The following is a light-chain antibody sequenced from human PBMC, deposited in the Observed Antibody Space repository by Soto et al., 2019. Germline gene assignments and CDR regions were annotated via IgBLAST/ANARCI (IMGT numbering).Light chain of an antibody. Sequence: DIQMTQSPSSLSASVGDTVTITCRASQGISNYLAWYQQKPGQVPNLLIYAASTLQSGVPSRFSDSGSVTEFTLTISSLRPEDVATYYCQKYNSAPRTFGQGTKVEI. V-gene: IGKV1-27*01. CDR2: AAS. CDR3: QKYNSAPRT. CDR1: QGISNY. J-gene: IGKJ1*01.